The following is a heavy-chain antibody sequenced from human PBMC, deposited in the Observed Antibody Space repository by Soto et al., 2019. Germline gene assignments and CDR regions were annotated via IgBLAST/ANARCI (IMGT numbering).Heavy chain of an antibody. D-gene: IGHD3-22*01. CDR1: GFTFSGYW. CDR3: ARDRVTMIVVNGMDV. CDR2: INSDGSST. J-gene: IGHJ6*02. Sequence: EVQLVESGGGLVQPGGSLRLSCAASGFTFSGYWMHWVRQAPGKGLVWVSRINSDGSSTNYADSVKGRFTISRGNAKNTLYLQMNSLRAEDTAVYYCARDRVTMIVVNGMDVWGQGTTVTVSS. V-gene: IGHV3-74*01.